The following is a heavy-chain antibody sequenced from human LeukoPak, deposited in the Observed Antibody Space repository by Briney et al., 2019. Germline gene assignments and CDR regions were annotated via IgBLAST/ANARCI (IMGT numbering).Heavy chain of an antibody. J-gene: IGHJ4*02. CDR2: INHSGST. Sequence: SETLSLTCAVYGGSFSGYYWSWIRQPPGEGLEWIGEINHSGSTNYNPSLKSRVTISVDTSKNQFSLKLSSVTAADTAVYYCARARPPDYGDYVGGTRSYYFDYWGQGTLVTVSS. CDR1: GGSFSGYY. D-gene: IGHD4-17*01. V-gene: IGHV4-34*01. CDR3: ARARPPDYGDYVGGTRSYYFDY.